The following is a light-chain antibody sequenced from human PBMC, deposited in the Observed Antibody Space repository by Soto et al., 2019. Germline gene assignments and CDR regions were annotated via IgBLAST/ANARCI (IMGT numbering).Light chain of an antibody. Sequence: DIVMTQSPVSLAVFLGERATINCKSSQSVLYSSNNKNYVAWYQQKPGQPPKLLIYCESTRESGVPDRFSGIGPETHCTVRVSSVQAEDVAVYHCQQYYTSRKWRLGQGTKVDLK. CDR2: CES. CDR1: QSVLYSSNNKNY. V-gene: IGKV4-1*01. CDR3: QQYYTSRKWR. J-gene: IGKJ3*01.